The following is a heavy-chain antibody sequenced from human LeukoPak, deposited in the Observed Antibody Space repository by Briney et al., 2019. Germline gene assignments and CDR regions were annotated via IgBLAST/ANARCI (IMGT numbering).Heavy chain of an antibody. CDR2: ITGDSNTI. V-gene: IGHV3-48*01. CDR1: GFAFSPYA. Sequence: GGSLRLPCAASGFAFSPYAINWVRQAPGKGLEWVSFITGDSNTIYYADSMKGRFTFSRDNAENSLYLQMNSLSAEDTAVYYCARDRMGGSFDYWGQGTLVTVSS. J-gene: IGHJ4*02. CDR3: ARDRMGGSFDY. D-gene: IGHD2-15*01.